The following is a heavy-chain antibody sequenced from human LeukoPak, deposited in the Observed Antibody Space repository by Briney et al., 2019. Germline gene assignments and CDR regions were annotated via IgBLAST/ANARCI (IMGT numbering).Heavy chain of an antibody. Sequence: SETLSLTCTVSGGSFSGYYWSWIRQPPGKGLEWIGEINHSGSTNYNPSLKSRVTISVDTSKNQFSLKLSSVTAADTAVYYCASDSGSYSDYWGQGTLVTVSS. CDR2: INHSGST. J-gene: IGHJ4*02. V-gene: IGHV4-34*01. D-gene: IGHD1-26*01. CDR1: GGSFSGYY. CDR3: ASDSGSYSDY.